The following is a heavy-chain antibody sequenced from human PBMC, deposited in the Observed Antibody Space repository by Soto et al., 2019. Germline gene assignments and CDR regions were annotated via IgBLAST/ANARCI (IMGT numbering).Heavy chain of an antibody. CDR3: ARVDGSGSYSPYYYYGMDV. V-gene: IGHV3-48*02. CDR2: ISSSSSTI. Sequence: GGSLRLSCAASEFTFSSYSMNWVRQAPGKGLEWVSYISSSSSTIYYADSVKGRFTISRDNAKNSLYLQMNSLRDEDTAVYYCARVDGSGSYSPYYYYGMDVWGQGTTVTVSS. D-gene: IGHD3-10*01. J-gene: IGHJ6*02. CDR1: EFTFSSYS.